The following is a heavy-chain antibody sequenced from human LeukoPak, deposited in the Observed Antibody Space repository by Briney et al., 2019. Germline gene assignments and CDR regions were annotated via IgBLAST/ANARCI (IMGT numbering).Heavy chain of an antibody. CDR2: INPNNGGT. Sequence: ASVKVSCKASGYTFTGYYLHWVRQAPGQGLEWVVWINPNNGGTNYAQTFQGRVTMTRDTSIRTAYMELSRLRFDDTAVYYCARGGSRSSGAFDIWGQGTVVTVSS. J-gene: IGHJ3*02. CDR3: ARGGSRSSGAFDI. CDR1: GYTFTGYY. V-gene: IGHV1-2*02. D-gene: IGHD6-13*01.